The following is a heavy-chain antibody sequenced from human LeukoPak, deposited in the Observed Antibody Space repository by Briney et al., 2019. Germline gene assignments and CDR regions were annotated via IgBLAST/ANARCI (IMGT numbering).Heavy chain of an antibody. CDR2: ISSDSAFI. V-gene: IGHV3-11*01. J-gene: IGHJ4*02. CDR3: VRFKAPKFGELLFTDF. D-gene: IGHD3-10*01. CDR1: GFTFSDYF. Sequence: PGGSLRLSCAASGFTFSDYFMSYFRQAPGKRPEWVSYISSDSAFIYYADSVKGRFTVSRDNAKNSLYLQMNGLRAEDTAIYYCVRFKAPKFGELLFTDFWGQGISVIVSS.